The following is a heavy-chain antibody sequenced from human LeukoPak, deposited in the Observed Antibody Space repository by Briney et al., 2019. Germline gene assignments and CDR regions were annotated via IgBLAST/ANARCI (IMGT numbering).Heavy chain of an antibody. D-gene: IGHD4-23*01. CDR1: GYNFTTYW. Sequence: GESLKISCKGSGYNFTTYWVAWVRHMPGKGLEWTGIIFPGDSDTRYRPSFQGQVTISADKSISTAYLQWSSLKASDTAMYYCARRDYGGTSAAFDIWGQGTMVTVSS. V-gene: IGHV5-51*01. CDR3: ARRDYGGTSAAFDI. J-gene: IGHJ3*02. CDR2: IFPGDSDT.